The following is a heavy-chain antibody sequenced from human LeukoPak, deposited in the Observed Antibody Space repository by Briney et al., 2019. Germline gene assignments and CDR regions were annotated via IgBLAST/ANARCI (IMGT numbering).Heavy chain of an antibody. CDR2: IYYSGST. J-gene: IGHJ4*02. Sequence: SGTLSLTCSVSGASISSSNYFWGWIRQPPGKGLEWIGSIYYSGSTYYNPSLESRVTIFVDTSKEQLSLNLISLTAADTAVYYCARRESSRWYSIWGQGTLVTVSS. V-gene: IGHV4-39*01. CDR3: ARRESSRWYSI. CDR1: GASISSSNYF. D-gene: IGHD6-13*01.